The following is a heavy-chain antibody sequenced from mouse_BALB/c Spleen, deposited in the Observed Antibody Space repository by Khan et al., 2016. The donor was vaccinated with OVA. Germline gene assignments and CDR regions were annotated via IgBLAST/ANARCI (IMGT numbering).Heavy chain of an antibody. CDR1: GYSITSSYG. J-gene: IGHJ2*01. V-gene: IGHV3-1*02. Sequence: EVQLQESGPGLVKPSQSLSLTCTVTGYSITSSYGRHWIRQFPGNKLEWLGYIRYIGSTNYNPSLKSRLSITRDTSKNQFFLQLNSVTTEDTATYYCARTARIKYWGQGTTLRVSS. CDR3: ARTARIKY. D-gene: IGHD1-2*01. CDR2: IRYIGST.